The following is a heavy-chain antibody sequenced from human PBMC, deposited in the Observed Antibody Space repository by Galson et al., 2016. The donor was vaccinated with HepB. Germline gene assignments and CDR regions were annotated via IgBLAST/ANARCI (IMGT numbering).Heavy chain of an antibody. D-gene: IGHD4-11*01. CDR1: GGSISRSGHY. J-gene: IGHJ3*01. Sequence: SETLSLTCTVPGGSISRSGHYWGWIRQSPGKGLEWIGNIYYTGSTYSNPSLQSRITMSVDPSNNQFSLTLSSVTAEDTALYYCARTYGNYPNDAFDLWGQGTMVTVSS. V-gene: IGHV4-39*01. CDR3: ARTYGNYPNDAFDL. CDR2: IYYTGST.